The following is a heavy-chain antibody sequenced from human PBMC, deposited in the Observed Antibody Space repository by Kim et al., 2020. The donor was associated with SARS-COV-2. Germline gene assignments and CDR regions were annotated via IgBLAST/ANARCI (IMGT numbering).Heavy chain of an antibody. CDR1: GDTFSSYV. D-gene: IGHD1-7*01. CDR3: ARGQGTNAKWFDP. Sequence: SVKVSCKVSGDTFSSYVISWVRQAPGQGLEWVGGIVPIFSTTKYAQKFQDRVTLTADESTTTVYMELRSLRSEDTAVYYCARGQGTNAKWFDPWGQGTL. J-gene: IGHJ5*02. CDR2: IVPIFSTT. V-gene: IGHV1-69*13.